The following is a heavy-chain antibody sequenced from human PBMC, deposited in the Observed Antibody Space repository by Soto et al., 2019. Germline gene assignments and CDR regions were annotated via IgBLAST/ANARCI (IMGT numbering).Heavy chain of an antibody. Sequence: ASVKVSCKASGYTFTSYDINWVRQATGQGLEWMGWMNPNSGNTGYAQKFQGSVTMTRNTSISTAYMELSSLRSDDTAVYYCAVSPVAGYYYYGMDFWGQGITVNVFS. J-gene: IGHJ6*02. CDR3: AVSPVAGYYYYGMDF. CDR1: GYTFTSYD. D-gene: IGHD6-19*01. V-gene: IGHV1-8*01. CDR2: MNPNSGNT.